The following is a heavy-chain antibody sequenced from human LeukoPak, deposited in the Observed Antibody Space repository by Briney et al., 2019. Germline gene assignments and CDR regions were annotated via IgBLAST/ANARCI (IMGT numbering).Heavy chain of an antibody. CDR2: IWHDGSYK. CDR3: ARALMLGDGYNHLYFDY. CDR1: GFTFSSYG. Sequence: GGSLRLSCAASGFTFSSYGLHWVRQAPGKGLEWVAIIWHDGSYKYYADSVKGRFTISRDNSKNTLYLQVNSLRVEDTAVYYCARALMLGDGYNHLYFDYWGQGTLVTVSS. D-gene: IGHD5-24*01. J-gene: IGHJ4*02. V-gene: IGHV3-33*01.